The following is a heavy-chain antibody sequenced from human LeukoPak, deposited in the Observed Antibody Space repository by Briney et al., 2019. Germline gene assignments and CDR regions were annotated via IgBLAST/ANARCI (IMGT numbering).Heavy chain of an antibody. J-gene: IGHJ4*02. CDR1: SGSITTRSFY. CDR2: IYFSGGT. Sequence: SEALSLTCTVSSGSITTRSFYRGWIRQPPGKGLEWIGSIYFSGGTYSNPSLKSRVTISVDTSKNQFSLKLSSVTAPDAAVYYCVRLVNYPVPDYWGQGTLVTVSS. CDR3: VRLVNYPVPDY. V-gene: IGHV4-39*01. D-gene: IGHD3-10*01.